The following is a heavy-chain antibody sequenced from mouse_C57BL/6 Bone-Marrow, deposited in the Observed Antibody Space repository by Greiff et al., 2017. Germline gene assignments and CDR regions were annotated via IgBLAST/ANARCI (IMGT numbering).Heavy chain of an antibody. J-gene: IGHJ2*01. CDR2: ISGGGGKT. Sequence: EVKLLESGGGLVKPGGSLKLSCAASGFTFSSYTMSWVRQTPEKRLEWVATISGGGGKTYYPDSVKGRFTISRDNAKNTLYLQLSSLRSEDTALYYCASDYYGSTYERTNFDYWGQGTTLTVSS. V-gene: IGHV5-9*01. CDR3: ASDYYGSTYERTNFDY. CDR1: GFTFSSYT. D-gene: IGHD1-1*01.